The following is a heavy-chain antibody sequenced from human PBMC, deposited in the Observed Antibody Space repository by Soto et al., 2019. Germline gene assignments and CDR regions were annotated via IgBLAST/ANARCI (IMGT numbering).Heavy chain of an antibody. Sequence: QVQLVQSGAEVKKPGPSVKVSCKASGGTFSSYAISWVRQAPGQGLEWVGGIIPIFGTANYAQKFQGRVTITADESTSTAYMELSSRRSEDTAVYYCARVSCSGGSCYDGWFDPWGQGTLVTVSS. V-gene: IGHV1-69*01. CDR2: IIPIFGTA. CDR1: GGTFSSYA. CDR3: ARVSCSGGSCYDGWFDP. D-gene: IGHD2-15*01. J-gene: IGHJ5*02.